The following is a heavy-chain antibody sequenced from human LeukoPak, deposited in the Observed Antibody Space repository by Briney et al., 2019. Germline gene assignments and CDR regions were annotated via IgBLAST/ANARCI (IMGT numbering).Heavy chain of an antibody. CDR1: GFTFSSYA. J-gene: IGHJ4*02. V-gene: IGHV3-30-3*01. CDR3: ARRTRAVAGTSSIDY. Sequence: GGSLRLSCAASGFTFSSYAMHWVRQAPGKGLEWVAVISYDGSNKYYADSVKGRFTISRDNSKNTLYLQMNSLRAEDTAVYYCARRTRAVAGTSSIDYWGQGTLVTVSS. D-gene: IGHD6-19*01. CDR2: ISYDGSNK.